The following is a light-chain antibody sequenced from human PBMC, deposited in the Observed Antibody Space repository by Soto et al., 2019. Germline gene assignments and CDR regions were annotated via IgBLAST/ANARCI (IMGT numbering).Light chain of an antibody. Sequence: QSALTQPASVSGSPGQSITISCTGTSSDVGGYKFVSWYQPHPGKAPKLLISEVSNRPSGVSDRFSGSKSGNTASLTISGLQAEDEADYHCSSYTVKGNPYVVFGGETKLTVL. J-gene: IGLJ2*01. CDR1: SSDVGGYKF. V-gene: IGLV2-14*01. CDR3: SSYTVKGNPYVV. CDR2: EVS.